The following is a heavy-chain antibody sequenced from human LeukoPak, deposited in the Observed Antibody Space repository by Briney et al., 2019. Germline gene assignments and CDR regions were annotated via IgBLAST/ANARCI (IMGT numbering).Heavy chain of an antibody. J-gene: IGHJ4*02. CDR3: AKVAVGGTIHYFDY. CDR1: GFTFSSYG. D-gene: IGHD1-26*01. Sequence: GGSLRLSCAASGFTFSSYGMHWVRQAPGTGLEGVAVISSDGRHKYYADSVKGRFTISRDNSKKTLYLQMNSLRAEDTAVYYCAKVAVGGTIHYFDYWGQGTLVTVSS. CDR2: ISSDGRHK. V-gene: IGHV3-30*18.